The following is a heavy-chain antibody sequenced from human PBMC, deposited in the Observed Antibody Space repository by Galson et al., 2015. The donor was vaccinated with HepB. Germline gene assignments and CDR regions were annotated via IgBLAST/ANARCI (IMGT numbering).Heavy chain of an antibody. CDR3: TRRNGNYPMVDY. D-gene: IGHD5-24*01. V-gene: IGHV1-46*01. CDR1: GYSFINYH. CDR2: ITPSSGST. J-gene: IGHJ4*02. Sequence: SVKVSCKASGYSFINYHMDWLRQAPGQGLEWMGLITPSSGSTNYAQKFQGRVTITRDTSTSTIYMELSSLRSEDTALYYCTRRNGNYPMVDYWGQGTLVTVSS.